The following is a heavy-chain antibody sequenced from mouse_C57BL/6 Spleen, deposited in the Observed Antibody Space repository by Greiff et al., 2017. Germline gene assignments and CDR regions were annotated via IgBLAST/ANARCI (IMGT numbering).Heavy chain of an antibody. CDR3: TRRITTVVATHWYFDV. CDR2: IDPETGGT. D-gene: IGHD1-1*01. J-gene: IGHJ1*03. CDR1: GYTFTDYE. Sequence: VKLQESGAELVRPGASVTLSCKASGYTFTDYEMHWVKQTPVHGLEWIGAIDPETGGTAYNQKFKGKAILTADKSSSTAYMELRSLTSEDSAVYYCTRRITTVVATHWYFDVWGTGTTVTVSS. V-gene: IGHV1-15*01.